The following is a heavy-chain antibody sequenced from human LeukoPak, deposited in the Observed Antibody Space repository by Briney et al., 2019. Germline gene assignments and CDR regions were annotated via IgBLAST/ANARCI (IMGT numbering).Heavy chain of an antibody. Sequence: GGSLRLSCAASGVTFSSYWMSWVRQAPGKGLEWVANIKQDGSEKYYVHSVKGRFTISRDNAKNSLYLQMNSLRAEDTAVYYCAREEWELLRYYYYYMDVWGKGTTVTVSS. CDR2: IKQDGSEK. CDR3: AREEWELLRYYYYYMDV. V-gene: IGHV3-7*01. D-gene: IGHD1-26*01. CDR1: GVTFSSYW. J-gene: IGHJ6*03.